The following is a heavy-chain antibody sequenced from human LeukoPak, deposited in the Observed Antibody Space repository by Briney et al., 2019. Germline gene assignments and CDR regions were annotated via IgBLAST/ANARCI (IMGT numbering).Heavy chain of an antibody. CDR2: IYYSGST. CDR3: ARTVGSSGWTDY. D-gene: IGHD6-19*01. Sequence: SETLSLTCTVSGVSISIYYWSWIRQPPGKGLEWIGYIYYSGSTNYNPSLKSRVTISVDTPKNQFSLKLTSVTAADTAVYFCARTVGSSGWTDYWGQGTLVTVSS. V-gene: IGHV4-59*08. J-gene: IGHJ4*02. CDR1: GVSISIYY.